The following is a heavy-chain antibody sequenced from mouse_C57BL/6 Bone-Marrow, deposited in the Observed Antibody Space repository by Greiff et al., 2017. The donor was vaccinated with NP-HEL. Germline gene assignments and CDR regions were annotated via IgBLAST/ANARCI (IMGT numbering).Heavy chain of an antibody. Sequence: QVQLKQPGAELVKPGASVKLSCKASGYTFTSYWMQWVKQRPGQGLAWIGEIDPSDSYTNYNQKFKGKATLTVDTSSSTAYMQLSSLTSEDSAVYYCARGGWYFDVWGTGTTVTVSS. CDR1: GYTFTSYW. CDR3: ARGGWYFDV. J-gene: IGHJ1*03. V-gene: IGHV1-50*01. CDR2: IDPSDSYT.